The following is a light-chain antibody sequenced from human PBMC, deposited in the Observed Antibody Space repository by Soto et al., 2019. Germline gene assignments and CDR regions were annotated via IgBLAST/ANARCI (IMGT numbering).Light chain of an antibody. J-gene: IGKJ1*01. CDR1: QGISSY. V-gene: IGKV1-9*01. CDR3: QQYNSYPEA. CDR2: AAS. Sequence: DIQLTQSPSFLSASVGDRVTITCRASQGISSYLAWYQQKPGKAPKLLIYAASTLQSGVPSRFSGSGSGTEFTLTISSLQPDDFATYYCQQYNSYPEAFGQGTKV.